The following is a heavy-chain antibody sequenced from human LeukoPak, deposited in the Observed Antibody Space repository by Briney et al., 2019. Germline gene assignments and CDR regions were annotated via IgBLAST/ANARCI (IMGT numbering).Heavy chain of an antibody. J-gene: IGHJ5*02. CDR3: AKDLYGYVSNWFDP. Sequence: GGSLRLSCAASGFTFSSYAMSWVRQAPGKGQEWVSAISGSGGSTYYADSVKGRFTISRDNSKNTLYLQMNSLRAEDTAVYYCAKDLYGYVSNWFDPWGQGTLVTVSS. CDR2: ISGSGGST. V-gene: IGHV3-23*01. D-gene: IGHD5-12*01. CDR1: GFTFSSYA.